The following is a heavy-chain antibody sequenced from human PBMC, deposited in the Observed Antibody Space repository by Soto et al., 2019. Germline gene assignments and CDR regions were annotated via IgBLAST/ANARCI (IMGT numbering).Heavy chain of an antibody. Sequence: QTXGSLRLSCTTSGLTFGDNAMSWVRQAPGKGLEWVGFIRSKGYGGKTDYAASVRGRFTISRDDSKSIAYLQMNSLKTEDTAVYYCSRVGIDRTGTTHYYYGMDVWGQGTTVTVSS. CDR3: SRVGIDRTGTTHYYYGMDV. CDR1: GLTFGDNA. J-gene: IGHJ6*02. V-gene: IGHV3-49*04. CDR2: IRSKGYGGKT. D-gene: IGHD1-1*01.